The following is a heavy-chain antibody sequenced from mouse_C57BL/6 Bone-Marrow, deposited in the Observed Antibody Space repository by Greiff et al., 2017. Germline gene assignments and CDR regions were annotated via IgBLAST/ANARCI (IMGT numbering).Heavy chain of an antibody. Sequence: QVQLQQSGAELARPGASVKLSCKASGYTFTSYGISWVKQRTGQGLEWIGEIYPSSGNTYYNEKFKGKATLTADKSSSTAYMELRSLTSEDSAVYFCARPITTVVAYYFDYWGQGTTLTVSS. V-gene: IGHV1-81*01. CDR3: ARPITTVVAYYFDY. CDR1: GYTFTSYG. D-gene: IGHD1-1*01. J-gene: IGHJ2*01. CDR2: IYPSSGNT.